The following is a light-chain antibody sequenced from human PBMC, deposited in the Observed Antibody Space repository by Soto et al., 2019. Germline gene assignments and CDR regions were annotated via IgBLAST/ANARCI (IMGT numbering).Light chain of an antibody. CDR2: GAS. V-gene: IGKV3-15*01. CDR1: QSVSSN. J-gene: IGKJ1*01. CDR3: QQYNNWPRT. Sequence: VRTQSPATLSVSPCERATLSCGASQSVSSNLAWYQQKPGQAPRLLIYGASTRATGIPSRFSGSGSGTESTLTISSLQSEDFAVYYCQQYNNWPRTFGQGTKVDIK.